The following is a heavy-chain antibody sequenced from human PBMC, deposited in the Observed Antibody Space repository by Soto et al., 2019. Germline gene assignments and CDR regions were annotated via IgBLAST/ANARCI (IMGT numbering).Heavy chain of an antibody. D-gene: IGHD6-19*01. CDR3: AKRGTYRSGQTSGRYLDS. J-gene: IGHJ5*01. CDR2: ISGSGGGT. V-gene: IGHV3-23*01. Sequence: GGSLRLSCAASGFTFSSYAMSWVRQAPGKGLEWVSAISGSGGGTYYADSVKGRFTISRDNSKNTLYMQMNSLRAEDTAVYYCAKRGTYRSGQTSGRYLDSWGRGXLVTVSS. CDR1: GFTFSSYA.